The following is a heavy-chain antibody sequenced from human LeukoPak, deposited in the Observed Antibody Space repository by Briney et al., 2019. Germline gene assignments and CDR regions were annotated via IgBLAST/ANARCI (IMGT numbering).Heavy chain of an antibody. CDR3: ARGGIAAGDY. Sequence: ASVTVSCKASGYTFTGYYMHWVRQAPGQGLEWMGWINPNSGDTSYEQKFQGRVTMTRDTSITTAYMELSRLTSDDTAVYYCARGGIAAGDYWGQGTLVTVSS. CDR2: INPNSGDT. J-gene: IGHJ4*02. V-gene: IGHV1-2*02. D-gene: IGHD6-13*01. CDR1: GYTFTGYY.